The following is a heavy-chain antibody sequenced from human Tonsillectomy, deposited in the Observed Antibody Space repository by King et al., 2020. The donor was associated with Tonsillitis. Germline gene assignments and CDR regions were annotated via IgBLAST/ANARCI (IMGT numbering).Heavy chain of an antibody. J-gene: IGHJ4*02. Sequence: EVQLVESGGALVQPGRSLRLSCAASGFSFDDYAMHWVRQAPGKGLDGVSGISWNSGTIGYADSVKGRFTISRDNAKNFLYLQINSLRAEDTALYYCTKDPDYYDSSTSWGQGTLVTVSS. CDR1: GFSFDDYA. V-gene: IGHV3-9*01. CDR2: ISWNSGTI. D-gene: IGHD3-22*01. CDR3: TKDPDYYDSSTS.